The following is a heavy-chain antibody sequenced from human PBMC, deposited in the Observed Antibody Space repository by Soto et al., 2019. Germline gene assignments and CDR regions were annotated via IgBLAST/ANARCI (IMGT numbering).Heavy chain of an antibody. D-gene: IGHD3-3*01. J-gene: IGHJ2*01. CDR2: VIPLFSKA. V-gene: IGHV1-69*01. Sequence: QVQLVQSGAEVKKPGSSVKVSCKASGGTFSAYAINWVRQAPGQGLEWMGRVIPLFSKAEYAQKFRGRVLFTADESTNTAYMELSGLNSEDTAVYFCARDRGGDFWVYFDLWGRGTLVTVSS. CDR3: ARDRGGDFWVYFDL. CDR1: GGTFSAYA.